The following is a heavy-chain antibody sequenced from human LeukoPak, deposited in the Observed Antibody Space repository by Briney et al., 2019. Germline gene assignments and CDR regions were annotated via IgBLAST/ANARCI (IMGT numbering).Heavy chain of an antibody. Sequence: GGSLRLSCAASGFTFSSYSMNWVRQAPGKGLEWVSSISSSSSYIYYADSVKGRFTISRDNAKNSLYPQMNSLRAEDTAVYYCARDIVVVPAAMRVDYYYMDVWGKGTTVTVSS. V-gene: IGHV3-21*01. CDR3: ARDIVVVPAAMRVDYYYMDV. D-gene: IGHD2-2*01. CDR2: ISSSSSYI. J-gene: IGHJ6*03. CDR1: GFTFSSYS.